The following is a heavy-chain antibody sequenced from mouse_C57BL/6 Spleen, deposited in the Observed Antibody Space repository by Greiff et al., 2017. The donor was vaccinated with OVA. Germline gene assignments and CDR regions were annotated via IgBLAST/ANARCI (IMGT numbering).Heavy chain of an antibody. V-gene: IGHV1-72*01. Sequence: QVQLKQPGAELVKPGASVKLSCKASGYTFTSYWMHWVKQRPGRGLEWIGRIDPNSGGTKYNEKFKSKATLTVDKPSSTAYMQLSSLTSEDSAVYYCAREDSYDYYLDYWGQGTTLTVSS. D-gene: IGHD2-4*01. CDR1: GYTFTSYW. CDR2: IDPNSGGT. CDR3: AREDSYDYYLDY. J-gene: IGHJ2*01.